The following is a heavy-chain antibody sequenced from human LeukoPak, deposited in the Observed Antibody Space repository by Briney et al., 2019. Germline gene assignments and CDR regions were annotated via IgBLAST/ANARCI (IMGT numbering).Heavy chain of an antibody. D-gene: IGHD5-18*01. J-gene: IGHJ4*02. Sequence: GGSLRLSCAASGFTFTSYPMNWVRQAPGKGLEWISYISSSSSTIFYADSVKGRFTISRDNAHNSLYLQMNSLRDEDTAVYYCARDQYSYAHAAHWGQGTLVTVSS. CDR3: ARDQYSYAHAAH. CDR1: GFTFTSYP. CDR2: ISSSSSTI. V-gene: IGHV3-48*02.